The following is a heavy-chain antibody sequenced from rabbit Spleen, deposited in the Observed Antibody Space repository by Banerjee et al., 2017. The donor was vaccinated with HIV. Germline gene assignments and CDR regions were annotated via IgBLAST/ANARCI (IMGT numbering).Heavy chain of an antibody. CDR1: GFDFSNYG. CDR3: ARARDTYDDVGDYARLDL. J-gene: IGHJ3*01. CDR2: IDPVFGIA. Sequence: QSLEESGGGLVQPGGSLKLSCKASGFDFSNYGVSWVRQAPGKGLEWIGSIDPVFGIANYASWVNGRFTISRDNAQNTVDLEMNSLTAADTATYFCARARDTYDDVGDYARLDLWGPGTLVTVS. V-gene: IGHV1S7*01. D-gene: IGHD2-1*01.